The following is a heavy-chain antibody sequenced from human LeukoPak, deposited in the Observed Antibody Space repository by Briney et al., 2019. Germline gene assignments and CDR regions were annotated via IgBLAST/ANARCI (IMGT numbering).Heavy chain of an antibody. J-gene: IGHJ4*02. CDR2: ISGSGGST. CDR1: GFTFSSYA. V-gene: IGHV3-23*01. Sequence: GGSLRLSCAASGFTFSSYAMSWVRQAPGKGLEWVSAISGSGGSTYYADSVKGRFIISRDNSKNTLYLQMNSLRAEDTAVYYCATYGSGSYFNFDYWGQGTLVTVSS. D-gene: IGHD3-10*01. CDR3: ATYGSGSYFNFDY.